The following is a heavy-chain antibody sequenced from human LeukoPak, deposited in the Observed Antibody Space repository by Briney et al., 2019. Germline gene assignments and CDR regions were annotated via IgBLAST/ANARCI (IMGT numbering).Heavy chain of an antibody. V-gene: IGHV1-69*13. CDR3: AREARRDFWSADRYYYMDV. D-gene: IGHD3-3*01. CDR2: IIPIFGTA. J-gene: IGHJ6*03. CDR1: GGTFSSYA. Sequence: SVKVSCKASGGTFSSYAISWVRQAPGQGLEWMGGIIPIFGTANYAQKFQGRVTITADESTSTAYMELSSLRSEDTAVYYCAREARRDFWSADRYYYMDVWGKGTTVTVSS.